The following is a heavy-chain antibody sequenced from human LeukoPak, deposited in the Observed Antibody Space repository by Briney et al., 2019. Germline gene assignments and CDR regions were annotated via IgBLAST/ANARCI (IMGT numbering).Heavy chain of an antibody. CDR3: ARSGRDGYNPFDC. J-gene: IGHJ4*02. D-gene: IGHD5-24*01. Sequence: PGGSLRLSCAASGFTFSSYAMSWVRQAPGKGLEWVSTINSNGGSTYYADADSVKGRFTISRDNAKNTLYLQTNSLRAEDTAVYYCARSGRDGYNPFDCWGQGTLVTVSS. CDR1: GFTFSSYA. CDR2: INSNGGST. V-gene: IGHV3-23*01.